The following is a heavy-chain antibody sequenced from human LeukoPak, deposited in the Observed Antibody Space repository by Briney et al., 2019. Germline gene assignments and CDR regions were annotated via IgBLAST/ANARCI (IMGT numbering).Heavy chain of an antibody. J-gene: IGHJ4*02. CDR3: ATRSGSYYNTVDY. Sequence: KPSETLSLTCTVSGGSISSSSYYWGWIRQPPGKGLEWIGSIYYSGSTYYNPSLKSRVTISVDTSKNQFSLKLSSVTAADTAVYYCATRSGSYYNTVDYWGQGTLVTVSS. CDR2: IYYSGST. CDR1: GGSISSSSYY. V-gene: IGHV4-39*01. D-gene: IGHD3-10*01.